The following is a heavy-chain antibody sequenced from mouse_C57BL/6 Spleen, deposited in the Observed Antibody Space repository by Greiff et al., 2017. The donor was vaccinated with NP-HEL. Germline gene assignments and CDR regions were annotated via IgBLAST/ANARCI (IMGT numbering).Heavy chain of an antibody. CDR2: IPPNSCIT. CDR3: ARATVVVDY. Sequence: QVQLQQPGAELVKNGEGGKGAGGVSGYTCTSYWMHWPNTRPFPFLSFLCMIPPNSCITNYNENFKSNATLTVDKSSSTAYMQLSSLTSEDSAVYYCARATVVVDYWGRGTTLTVSS. V-gene: IGHV1-64*01. CDR1: GYTCTSYW. D-gene: IGHD1-1*01. J-gene: IGHJ2*01.